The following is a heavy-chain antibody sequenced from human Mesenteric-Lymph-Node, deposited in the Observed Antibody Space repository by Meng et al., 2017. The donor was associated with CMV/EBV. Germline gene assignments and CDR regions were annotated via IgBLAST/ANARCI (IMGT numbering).Heavy chain of an antibody. CDR2: INPSGGST. CDR3: AMAGTGEGSP. CDR1: EYTFTGYY. Sequence: ASVKVSCKAFEYTFTGYYMHWVRQAPGQGLEWMGWINPSGGSTSYAQKFQGRVTMTRDTSTSTVYMELSSLRSEDTAVYYCAMAGTGEGSPWGQGTLVTVSS. J-gene: IGHJ5*02. D-gene: IGHD7-27*01. V-gene: IGHV1-46*01.